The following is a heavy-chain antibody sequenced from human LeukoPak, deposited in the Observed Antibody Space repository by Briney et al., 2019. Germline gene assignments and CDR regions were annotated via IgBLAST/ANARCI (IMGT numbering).Heavy chain of an antibody. Sequence: PGESLKISCKGFGYLFTNDWIGWVRQMPGRGLEWMGIIFPGYSDTIYSPSFQGLVTISADKSVNTAYLQWSSLKASDTAIYYCARRKRGGFDYWGQGTLVTVSS. J-gene: IGHJ4*02. CDR3: ARRKRGGFDY. CDR1: GYLFTNDW. CDR2: IFPGYSDT. D-gene: IGHD3-3*01. V-gene: IGHV5-51*01.